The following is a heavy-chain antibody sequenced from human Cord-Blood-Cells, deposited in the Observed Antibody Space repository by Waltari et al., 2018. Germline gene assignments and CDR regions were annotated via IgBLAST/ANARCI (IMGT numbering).Heavy chain of an antibody. V-gene: IGHV1-69*01. CDR2: IIPIFGTA. Sequence: QVQLVQSGAEVKKPGSSVKVSCKASGGTFSSHAISWVRQAPGQGLEWMGGIIPIFGTANYAQKFQGRVTITADESTSTAYMELSSLRSEDTAVYYCARDRSSSTIRYFDLWGRGTLVTVSS. CDR3: ARDRSSSTIRYFDL. CDR1: GGTFSSHA. D-gene: IGHD6-6*01. J-gene: IGHJ2*01.